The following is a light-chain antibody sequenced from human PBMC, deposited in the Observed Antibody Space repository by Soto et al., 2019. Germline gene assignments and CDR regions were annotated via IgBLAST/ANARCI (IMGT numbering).Light chain of an antibody. J-gene: IGLJ1*01. CDR1: SSDVCGYNY. Sequence: QSALTQPASVSGSPGQSITISCTGTSSDVCGYNYVSWYQQHPGKAPKFMIYDVSNRPSGVSNRFSGSKSGNTASLTISGLQAEDEADYYCSSYTSSSTLYVFGTGPKVTVL. CDR2: DVS. V-gene: IGLV2-14*01. CDR3: SSYTSSSTLYV.